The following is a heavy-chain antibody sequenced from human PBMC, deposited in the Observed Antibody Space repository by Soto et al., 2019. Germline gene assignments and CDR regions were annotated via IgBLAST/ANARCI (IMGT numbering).Heavy chain of an antibody. CDR1: GGSISSGDYY. J-gene: IGHJ6*02. CDR3: ARETYYDFWRGYLGYGMDV. CDR2: IYYSGST. V-gene: IGHV4-30-4*01. Sequence: SETLSLTCTVSGGSISSGDYYWSWIRQPPGKGLEWIGYIYYSGSTYYNPSLKSRVTISVDTSKNQFSLKLSSVTAADTAVYYCARETYYDFWRGYLGYGMDVWGQGTTVTVYS. D-gene: IGHD3-3*01.